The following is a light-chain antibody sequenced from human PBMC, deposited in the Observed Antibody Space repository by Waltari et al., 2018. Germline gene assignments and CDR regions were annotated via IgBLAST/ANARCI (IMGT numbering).Light chain of an antibody. V-gene: IGLV2-11*01. CDR2: DVS. CDR1: SSAVGGYNY. Sequence: QSALTQPRSVSGSPGQSVTISCTGTSSAVGGYNYVSWYQQHPGKAPKLMIYDVSKRPSGVPDRFSDSKSGNTASLTISGLQAEDEADYYCCSYAGSYTVVFGGGTKLTVL. CDR3: CSYAGSYTVV. J-gene: IGLJ2*01.